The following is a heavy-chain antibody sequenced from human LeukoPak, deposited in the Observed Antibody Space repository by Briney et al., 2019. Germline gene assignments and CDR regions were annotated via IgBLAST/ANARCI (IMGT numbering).Heavy chain of an antibody. J-gene: IGHJ4*02. CDR3: ARQERGEVVVAANAVDY. Sequence: PSETLSLTCTVSGGSISSSSYYWGWIRQPPGKGLEWIGSIYYSGSTYYNPSLKSRVTISVDTSKNQFSLKLSSVTAADTAVYYCARQERGEVVVAANAVDYWGQGTLVTISS. CDR1: GGSISSSSYY. CDR2: IYYSGST. D-gene: IGHD2-15*01. V-gene: IGHV4-39*01.